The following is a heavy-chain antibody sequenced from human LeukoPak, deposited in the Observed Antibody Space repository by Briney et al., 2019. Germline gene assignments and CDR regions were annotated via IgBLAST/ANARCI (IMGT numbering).Heavy chain of an antibody. D-gene: IGHD2/OR15-2a*01. V-gene: IGHV3-33*01. Sequence: PGGSLRLSCAASGFTFSSYGVHWVRQSPGKGLEWVALIWYDGSHKYYAHSVKGRFTISRDNSKNSLYLQMNSLRAEDTAVYYCARAREGFYGPFDYWGQGTLLTVSS. CDR2: IWYDGSHK. J-gene: IGHJ4*02. CDR3: ARAREGFYGPFDY. CDR1: GFTFSSYG.